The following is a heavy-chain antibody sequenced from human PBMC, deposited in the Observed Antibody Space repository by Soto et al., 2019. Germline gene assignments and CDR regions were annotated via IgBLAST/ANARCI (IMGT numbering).Heavy chain of an antibody. J-gene: IGHJ4*02. CDR2: INHSGST. Sequence: KPSETLSLTCAVYGGSFSGYYWSWIRQPPGKGLEWIGEINHSGSTNYNPSLKSRVTISVDTSKNQFSLMLSSVTAADTAVYYCARGRNEIVVVVAASGLFRNFDYWGQGTLVTVSS. V-gene: IGHV4-34*01. D-gene: IGHD2-15*01. CDR1: GGSFSGYY. CDR3: ARGRNEIVVVVAASGLFRNFDY.